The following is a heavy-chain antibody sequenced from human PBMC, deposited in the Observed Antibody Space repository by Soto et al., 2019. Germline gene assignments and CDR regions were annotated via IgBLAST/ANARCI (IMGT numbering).Heavy chain of an antibody. CDR1: GGSISSGGYY. V-gene: IGHV4-31*03. J-gene: IGHJ6*03. Sequence: QVQLQESGPGLVKPSQTLSLTCTVSGGSISSGGYYWSWIRQHPGKGLEWIGYIYYGGSTYYIPSLKSRVTMSVDTSGNQFSLRLSSVTAADTAVYYCARKDSGYADYMDVWGKGTTVTVSS. D-gene: IGHD5-12*01. CDR2: IYYGGST. CDR3: ARKDSGYADYMDV.